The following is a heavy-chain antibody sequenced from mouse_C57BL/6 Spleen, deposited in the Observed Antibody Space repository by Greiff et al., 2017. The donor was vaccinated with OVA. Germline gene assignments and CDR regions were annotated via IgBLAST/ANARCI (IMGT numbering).Heavy chain of an antibody. CDR1: GFTFSSYA. V-gene: IGHV5-4*01. Sequence: EVQGVESGGGLVKPGGSLKLSCAASGFTFSSYAMSWVRQTPEKRLEWVATISDGGSYTYYPDNVKGRFTISRDNAKNNLYLQMSHLKSEDTAMYYCARDNYDGYYFAYWGQGTLVTVSA. CDR3: ARDNYDGYYFAY. J-gene: IGHJ3*01. D-gene: IGHD2-3*01. CDR2: ISDGGSYT.